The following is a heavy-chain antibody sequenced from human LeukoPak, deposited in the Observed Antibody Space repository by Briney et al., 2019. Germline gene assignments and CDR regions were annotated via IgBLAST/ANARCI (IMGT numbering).Heavy chain of an antibody. Sequence: SETLSLTCTVSGGSISSGGYYWSWIRQHPGKGLEWIGYIYYSGSTYYNPSLKSRVTISVDTSKNQFSLKLSSVTAADTAVYYCARSSQMIFDDWGQGTLVTVSS. CDR1: GGSISSGGYY. J-gene: IGHJ4*02. CDR3: ARSSQMIFDD. D-gene: IGHD3-22*01. V-gene: IGHV4-31*03. CDR2: IYYSGST.